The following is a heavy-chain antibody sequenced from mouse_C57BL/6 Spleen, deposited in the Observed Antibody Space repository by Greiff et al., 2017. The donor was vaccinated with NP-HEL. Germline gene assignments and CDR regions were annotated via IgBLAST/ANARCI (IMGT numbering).Heavy chain of an antibody. CDR3: ARSAGDGYYGYFDV. D-gene: IGHD2-3*01. CDR2: IDPSDSYT. V-gene: IGHV1-59*01. J-gene: IGHJ1*03. Sequence: QVQLQQSGAELVRPGTSVKLSCKASGYTFTSYWMHWVKQRPGQGLEWIGVIDPSDSYTNYNQKFKGKATLTVDTSSSTAYMQLSSLTSEDSAVYYCARSAGDGYYGYFDVWGTGTTVTVSS. CDR1: GYTFTSYW.